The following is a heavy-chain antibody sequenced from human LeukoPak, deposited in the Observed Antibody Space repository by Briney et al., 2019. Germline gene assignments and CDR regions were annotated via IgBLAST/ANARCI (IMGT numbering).Heavy chain of an antibody. CDR1: GFTFSTYS. CDR2: ISSSSSYI. Sequence: PGGSLRLSCAASGFTFSTYSINWVRQAPGKGLEWVSSISSSSSYIYYADSVKGRFTISRDNAKNSLYLQMNSLRAEDTAVYYCARDLTVTTSYWGQGTLVTVSS. CDR3: ARDLTVTTSY. V-gene: IGHV3-21*01. D-gene: IGHD4-17*01. J-gene: IGHJ4*02.